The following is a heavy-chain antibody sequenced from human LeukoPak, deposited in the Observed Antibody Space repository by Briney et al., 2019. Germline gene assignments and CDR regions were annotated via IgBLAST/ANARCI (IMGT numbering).Heavy chain of an antibody. J-gene: IGHJ4*02. CDR3: ARGEGEYYYDSSGYFDY. V-gene: IGHV3-48*03. CDR2: ISSSGSTI. CDR1: GFTVSSNY. D-gene: IGHD3-22*01. Sequence: GGSLRLSCAASGFTVSSNYMNWVRQAPGKGLEWVSYISSSGSTIYYADSVKGRFTISRDNAKNSLYLQMNSLSAEDTAVYYCARGEGEYYYDSSGYFDYWGQGTLVTVSS.